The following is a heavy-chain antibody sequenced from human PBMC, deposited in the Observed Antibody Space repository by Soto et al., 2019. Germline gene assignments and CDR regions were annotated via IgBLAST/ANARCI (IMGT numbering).Heavy chain of an antibody. CDR2: ISYDGSNK. CDR3: ARDKGYYDSSGYGFFDY. Sequence: GGSLRLSCAASGFTFSSYAMHWVRQAPGKGLEWVAVISYDGSNKYYADSVKGRFTISRDNSKNTLYLQMNSLRAEDTAVYYCARDKGYYDSSGYGFFDYWGQGTLVTVSS. V-gene: IGHV3-30-3*01. D-gene: IGHD3-22*01. CDR1: GFTFSSYA. J-gene: IGHJ4*02.